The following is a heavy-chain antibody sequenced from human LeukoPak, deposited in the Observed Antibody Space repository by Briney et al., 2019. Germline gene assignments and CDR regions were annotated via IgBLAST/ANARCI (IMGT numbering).Heavy chain of an antibody. CDR1: GFVVSSNY. CDR2: IYSGGNT. J-gene: IGHJ4*02. V-gene: IGHV3-53*01. Sequence: PGGSLRLSCAASGFVVSSNYMSWVRQAPGKGLEWVSVIYSGGNTYFADSVKGRFTISRDSSKNTLYLQMDSLRAEDTAVYYCATDGAYWGQGTLVTVSS. CDR3: ATDGAY.